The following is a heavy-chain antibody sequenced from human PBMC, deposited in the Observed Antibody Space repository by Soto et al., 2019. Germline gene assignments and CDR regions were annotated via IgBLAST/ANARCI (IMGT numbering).Heavy chain of an antibody. Sequence: QVQLQESGPGLVKPSQTLSLTCTVSGGFISSGDYYWNWIRQLPGKGLEWIGYIEHSGSSFYNPSLKGRVALALVTSQNQFSLKLNSVTAADTAVYYCAREVVPATVDFYYYYIDFWGKGTTVTASS. J-gene: IGHJ6*03. CDR3: AREVVPATVDFYYYYIDF. CDR1: GGFISSGDYY. D-gene: IGHD2-2*01. CDR2: IEHSGSS. V-gene: IGHV4-31*03.